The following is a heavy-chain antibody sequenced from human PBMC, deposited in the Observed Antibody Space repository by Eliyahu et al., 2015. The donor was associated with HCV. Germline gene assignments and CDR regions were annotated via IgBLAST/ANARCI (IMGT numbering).Heavy chain of an antibody. Sequence: QVQLVESGGGVVQPGRSLRLSCXASGFTFSSYGMHWVRQAPGKGLEWVAVIWYDGSNKYYADSVKGRFTISRDNSKNTLYLQMNSLRAEDTAVYYCARDTSGWFDPWGQGTLVTVSS. J-gene: IGHJ5*02. CDR3: ARDTSGWFDP. CDR1: GFTFSSYG. D-gene: IGHD1-14*01. CDR2: IWYDGSNK. V-gene: IGHV3-33*01.